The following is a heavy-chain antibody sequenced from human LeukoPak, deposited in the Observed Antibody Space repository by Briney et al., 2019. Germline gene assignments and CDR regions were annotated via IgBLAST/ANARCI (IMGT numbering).Heavy chain of an antibody. D-gene: IGHD5-12*01. CDR2: ISYDGNSQ. J-gene: IGHJ4*02. Sequence: GRSLTLSCAASGFTFSNYAIHWVRQAPGRGLEWVAAISYDGNSQHYGAPVKGRFTISRDNSKNTVYLQMDSPGVEDTAVYYCAKAFKSAYDYGPTDSWGQGTLVTVSS. CDR3: AKAFKSAYDYGPTDS. V-gene: IGHV3-30*18. CDR1: GFTFSNYA.